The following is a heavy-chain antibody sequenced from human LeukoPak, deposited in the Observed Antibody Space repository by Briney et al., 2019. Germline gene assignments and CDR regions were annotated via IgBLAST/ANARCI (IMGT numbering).Heavy chain of an antibody. Sequence: SETLSLTCTVSGDSISRYYWSWIRQPPGKGLEWIRYIYYSGSTNYNPSLKSRVTISVDTSKNQFSLRLSSVTAADTAVYYCARGPWGYCSSTNCSFDYWGQGTLVTVSS. D-gene: IGHD2-2*01. CDR2: IYYSGST. V-gene: IGHV4-59*01. J-gene: IGHJ4*02. CDR1: GDSISRYY. CDR3: ARGPWGYCSSTNCSFDY.